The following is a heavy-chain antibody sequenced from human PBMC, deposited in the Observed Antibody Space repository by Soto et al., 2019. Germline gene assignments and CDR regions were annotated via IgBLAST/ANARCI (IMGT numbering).Heavy chain of an antibody. CDR1: GFTFSSYA. D-gene: IGHD1-26*01. J-gene: IGHJ4*02. Sequence: QVQLVESGGGVVQPGRSLRLSCAASGFTFSSYAMHWVRQAPGKGLEWVAVISYDGSNKYYTDSVKGRFTISRDNSKNTXXLQMDSLRAEDTAVYYCARGSVKRVVGTTGGGCNYWGQGTLVTVSS. CDR2: ISYDGSNK. V-gene: IGHV3-30-3*01. CDR3: ARGSVKRVVGTTGGGCNY.